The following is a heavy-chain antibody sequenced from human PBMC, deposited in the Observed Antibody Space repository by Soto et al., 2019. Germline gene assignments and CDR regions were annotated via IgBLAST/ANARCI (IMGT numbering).Heavy chain of an antibody. D-gene: IGHD2-15*01. CDR2: IYPGDSDT. CDR1: GYTFTSYW. J-gene: IGHJ4*02. V-gene: IGHV5-51*01. Sequence: GESLKTSCKGSGYTFTSYWIGWVRQMPGEGLEWLGVIYPGDSDTRYSPSFQGQVTISADKSINTAYLQWGSLKASDSAIYYCARSAGNACRFSEYWGQGTLVTVSS. CDR3: ARSAGNACRFSEY.